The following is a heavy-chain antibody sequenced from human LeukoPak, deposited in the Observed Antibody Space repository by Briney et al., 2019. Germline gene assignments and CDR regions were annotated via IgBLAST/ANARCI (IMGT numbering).Heavy chain of an antibody. CDR3: AKAPVTTCSGAYCYPFDY. V-gene: IGHV3-23*01. J-gene: IGHJ4*02. D-gene: IGHD2-15*01. Sequence: GGSPRLSCAASGFTLSSYAMSWVRQGPGKGLEWVSAISVSGNTYHADSVKGRFTISRDSSKNTLYLQMNSLRAEDAAVYYCAKAPVTTCSGAYCYPFDYWGQGTLVTVSS. CDR2: ISVSGNT. CDR1: GFTLSSYA.